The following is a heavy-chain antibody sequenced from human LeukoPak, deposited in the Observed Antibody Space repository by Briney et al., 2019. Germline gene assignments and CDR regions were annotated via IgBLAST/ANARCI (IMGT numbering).Heavy chain of an antibody. CDR2: ISGSGGST. V-gene: IGHV3-23*01. CDR1: GFTFSGYA. J-gene: IGHJ4*02. CDR3: AKKVSQRGGYFDY. D-gene: IGHD2-15*01. Sequence: PGGSLRLSCAASGFTFSGYAMSWVRQAPGKGLEWVSAISGSGGSTYYADSVKGRFTISRDNSKNTLYLQMNSLRAEDTAVYYCAKKVSQRGGYFDYWGQGTLVTVSS.